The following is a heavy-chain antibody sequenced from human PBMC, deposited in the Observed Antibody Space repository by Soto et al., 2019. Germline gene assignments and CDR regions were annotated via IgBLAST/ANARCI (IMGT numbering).Heavy chain of an antibody. CDR2: INHSGST. Sequence: QVQLQQWGAGLLKPSETLSLTCAVYGGSFSGYYWSWIRQPPGKGLEWIGEINHSGSTNYNPSLKSRVTISVDTSKTQFSMRRGSVTAADTAVYYCARGREYYDYWRGYYSSFEPWCEGTLKTVSS. D-gene: IGHD3-3*01. J-gene: IGHJ5*02. CDR3: ARGREYYDYWRGYYSSFEP. CDR1: GGSFSGYY. V-gene: IGHV4-34*01.